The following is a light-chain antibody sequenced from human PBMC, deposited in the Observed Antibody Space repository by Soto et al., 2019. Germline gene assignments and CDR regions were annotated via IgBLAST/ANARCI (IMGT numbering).Light chain of an antibody. J-gene: IGKJ1*01. CDR2: GAS. Sequence: EIVLTQSPGTLTLSPGERATLSCRASQSVSSSYLAWYQQKRGQAPRLLIYGASSRATSTPDRFSGSGSGTDFTLTITTLEPEYFAVYYCQQYGSTPRTFGQGTNVVFK. V-gene: IGKV3-20*01. CDR3: QQYGSTPRT. CDR1: QSVSSSY.